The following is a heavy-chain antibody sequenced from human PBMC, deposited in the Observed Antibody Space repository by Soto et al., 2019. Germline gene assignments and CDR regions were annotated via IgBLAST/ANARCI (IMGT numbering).Heavy chain of an antibody. CDR2: IYYSGST. CDR1: GGSISSYY. D-gene: IGHD3-3*01. CDR3: ARGVYELRFLEPYYCDY. Sequence: SETLSLTCTVSGGSISSYYWSWIRQPPGKGLEWIGYIYYSGSTNYNPSLKSRVTISVDTSKNQFSLKLSSVTAADTAVYYCARGVYELRFLEPYYCDYWGQGTLVTVSS. J-gene: IGHJ4*02. V-gene: IGHV4-59*08.